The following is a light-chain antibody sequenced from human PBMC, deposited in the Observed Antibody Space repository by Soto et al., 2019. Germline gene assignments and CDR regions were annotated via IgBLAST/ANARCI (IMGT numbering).Light chain of an antibody. V-gene: IGKV1-13*02. Sequence: AIQLTQSPSSLSASVGDRVTITCRASQGISSALAWYQQKPGKAPKLLIYDASSLESGVPSRFSGSGSGTDFTLTISSLQPEDFATYYCQQFNSYPFFTFGPGTKVDI. CDR2: DAS. CDR3: QQFNSYPFFT. J-gene: IGKJ3*01. CDR1: QGISSA.